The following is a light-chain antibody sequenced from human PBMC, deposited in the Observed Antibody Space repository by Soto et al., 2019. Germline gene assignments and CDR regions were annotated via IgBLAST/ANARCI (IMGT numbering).Light chain of an antibody. CDR1: QSVSSSY. CDR3: QPYNNWPPIT. CDR2: GAS. J-gene: IGKJ5*01. Sequence: EIVLTQSPGTRSFSPGERATLSCRASQSVSSSYLAWYQQKPGQAPRLLIYGASTRATGIPARFSGSGSGTEFTLTISSLQSEDSALYYCQPYNNWPPITFGQRPRLEI. V-gene: IGKV3-15*01.